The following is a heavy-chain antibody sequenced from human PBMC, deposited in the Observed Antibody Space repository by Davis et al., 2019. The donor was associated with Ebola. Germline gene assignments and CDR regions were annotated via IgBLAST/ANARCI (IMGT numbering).Heavy chain of an antibody. CDR3: ELWDSNYDY. D-gene: IGHD4-11*01. CDR2: IYYSGST. J-gene: IGHJ4*02. CDR1: GGSVSSGSYY. V-gene: IGHV4-61*01. Sequence: PSETLSLTCTVSGGSVSSGSYYWSWIRQPPGKGLEWIGYIYYSGSTNYNPSLKSRVTISVDTSKNQFSLKLSSVTAADTAVYYCELWDSNYDYWGQGTLVTVSS.